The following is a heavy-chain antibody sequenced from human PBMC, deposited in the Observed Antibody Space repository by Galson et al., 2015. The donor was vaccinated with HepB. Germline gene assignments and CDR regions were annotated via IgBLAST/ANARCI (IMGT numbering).Heavy chain of an antibody. Sequence: QSGAEVKKPGESLRISCKGPGYRFTNYWISWVRQMPGKGLEWMGRIDPSDSYIKYSPSFQGHVTISADKSISTAYLQWSSLKASDTAMYYCATSYYYDSSGYKGAIDYWGQGTLVTVSP. CDR3: ATSYYYDSSGYKGAIDY. CDR1: GYRFTNYW. J-gene: IGHJ4*02. D-gene: IGHD3-22*01. V-gene: IGHV5-10-1*01. CDR2: IDPSDSYI.